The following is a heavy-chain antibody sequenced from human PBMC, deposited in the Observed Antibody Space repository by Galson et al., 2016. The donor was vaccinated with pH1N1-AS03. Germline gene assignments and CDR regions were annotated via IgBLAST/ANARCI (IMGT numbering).Heavy chain of an antibody. CDR3: ARLRVVVVPAALGGSDYFDS. Sequence: SLRLSCAASGFTVSSNYMSWVRQAPGKGLEWVSVIYSGGITYYADSVKGRFTISRDSSKNTLYLQMNILRAEDTAGYYCARLRVVVVPAALGGSDYFDSWGQGTLVTVSS. V-gene: IGHV3-53*01. CDR2: IYSGGIT. D-gene: IGHD2-2*01. J-gene: IGHJ4*02. CDR1: GFTVSSNY.